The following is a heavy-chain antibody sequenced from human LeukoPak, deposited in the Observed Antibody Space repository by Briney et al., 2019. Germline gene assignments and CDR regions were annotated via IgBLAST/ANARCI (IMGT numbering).Heavy chain of an antibody. CDR3: ARVVPLGAFDI. CDR1: CGSISSGSYY. Sequence: PSETLSLTCTVSCGSISSGSYYWSWIRQPAGKGLEWIGRIYTSGSTNYNPSLKSRVTISVDTSKNQFSLKLSSVTAADTAVYYCARVVPLGAFDIWGQGTMVTVSS. J-gene: IGHJ3*02. CDR2: IYTSGST. V-gene: IGHV4-61*02.